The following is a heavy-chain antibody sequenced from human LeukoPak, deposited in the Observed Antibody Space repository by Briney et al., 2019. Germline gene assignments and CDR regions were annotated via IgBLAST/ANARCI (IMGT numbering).Heavy chain of an antibody. V-gene: IGHV3-23*01. J-gene: IGHJ4*02. CDR3: AKGSGWYV. D-gene: IGHD6-19*01. CDR2: INTGGGIT. CDR1: GFTFSSFA. Sequence: PGGSLRLSCAASGFTFSSFAMTWVRQAPGKGLEWVSVINTGGGITDYADSVKGRFTISRDNSKNTLYLQMNSLRAEDTAVYYCAKGSGWYVWGQGTLVTVSS.